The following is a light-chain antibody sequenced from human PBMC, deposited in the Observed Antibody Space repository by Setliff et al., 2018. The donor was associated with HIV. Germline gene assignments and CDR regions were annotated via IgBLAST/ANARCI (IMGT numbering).Light chain of an antibody. V-gene: IGLV2-14*01. CDR3: SAYSTLFIYI. Sequence: QSALAQPASVSGSPGQSVTISCTGTNSDVGAYNYVSWYQQHPGKAPKLVIYEVSNRPSGVSNRFSGSKSGNTASLTISGLQAEDEADYYCSAYSTLFIYIFGTGTKVTV. J-gene: IGLJ1*01. CDR2: EVS. CDR1: NSDVGAYNY.